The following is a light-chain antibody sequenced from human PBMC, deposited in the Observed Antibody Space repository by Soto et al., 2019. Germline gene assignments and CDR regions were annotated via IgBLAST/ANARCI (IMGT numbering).Light chain of an antibody. V-gene: IGKV1-39*01. J-gene: IGKJ3*01. CDR3: QVSVHSRT. Sequence: DVQMTQSPSSLSSSVGDRVTITCRASQKINSYLNWYQQKPGRVPRLLISGASSLQNGVPSRFSGSGSGTDFTLTIDSLQPEDFANYYCQVSVHSRTFGPGTKVEI. CDR1: QKINSY. CDR2: GAS.